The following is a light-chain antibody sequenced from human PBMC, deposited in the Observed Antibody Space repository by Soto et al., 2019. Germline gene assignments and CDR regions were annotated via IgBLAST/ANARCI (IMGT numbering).Light chain of an antibody. Sequence: DIQLTQSPSFLSASVGDRVTITCRASQGIGSYLAWYQQKPEKAPRLLVYAATTLQSGVPSRFSGSASGADFTLTISSLQPEDFATYYCQQLNSYPLTLGGGTKVDIK. J-gene: IGKJ4*01. CDR2: AAT. V-gene: IGKV1-9*01. CDR1: QGIGSY. CDR3: QQLNSYPLT.